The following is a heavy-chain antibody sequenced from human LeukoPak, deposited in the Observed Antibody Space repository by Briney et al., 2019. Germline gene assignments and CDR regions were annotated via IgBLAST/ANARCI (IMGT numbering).Heavy chain of an antibody. D-gene: IGHD6-19*01. J-gene: IGHJ5*02. CDR3: ARLIRNSSGWYHPYWFDP. Sequence: SETLSLTCAVYGGSFSGYYWSWIRQPPGKGLEWIGEINHSGSTNYNPSLKSRVTISVDTSKNQFSLKLSSVTAADTAVYYCARLIRNSSGWYHPYWFDPWGKGTLVTVSS. CDR2: INHSGST. CDR1: GGSFSGYY. V-gene: IGHV4-34*01.